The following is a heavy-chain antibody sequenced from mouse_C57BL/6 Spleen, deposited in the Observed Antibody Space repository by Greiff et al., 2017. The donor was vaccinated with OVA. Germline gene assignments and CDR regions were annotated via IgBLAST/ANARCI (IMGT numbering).Heavy chain of an antibody. V-gene: IGHV1-82*01. J-gene: IGHJ2*01. CDR2: IYPGDGDT. CDR1: GYAFSSSW. CDR3: ARRGAYDYDFDY. Sequence: VKLVESGPELVKPGASVKISCKASGYAFSSSWMNWVKQRPGKGLEWIGRIYPGDGDTNYNGKFKGKATLTADKSSSTAYMQLSSLTSEDSAVYFCARRGAYDYDFDYWGQGTTLTVSS. D-gene: IGHD2-4*01.